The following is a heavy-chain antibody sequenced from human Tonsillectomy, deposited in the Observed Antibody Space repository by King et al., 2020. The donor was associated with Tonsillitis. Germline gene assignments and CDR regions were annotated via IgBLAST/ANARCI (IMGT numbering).Heavy chain of an antibody. D-gene: IGHD5-18*01. Sequence: TLQESGPTLVKPTQTLTLTCTFSGFSLSTSGVSVVWIRQPPGKALEWLALIYWNDDKRYSPSLKSRLTITKDTSKNQVVLTMTNMDPVDTATYYCAHRLLSDSLYSYGLDYWGQGTLVTVSS. CDR1: GFSLSTSGVS. CDR3: AHRLLSDSLYSYGLDY. J-gene: IGHJ4*02. V-gene: IGHV2-5*01. CDR2: IYWNDDK.